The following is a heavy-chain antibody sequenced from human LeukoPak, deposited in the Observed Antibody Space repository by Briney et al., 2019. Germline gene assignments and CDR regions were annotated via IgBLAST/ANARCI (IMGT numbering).Heavy chain of an antibody. CDR2: IAWNSGNT. J-gene: IGHJ4*02. CDR1: GFTFDNYA. V-gene: IGHV3-9*01. D-gene: IGHD3-10*01. CDR3: AKDMNSYGSGSSYNPWGPFDS. Sequence: PGRSLRLSCAASGFTFDNYAMHWVRQAPGKGLEWVSGIAWNSGNTGFADSVKARFTISRDNAENSLYLQMNSLTPEDTAFYFCAKDMNSYGSGSSYNPWGPFDSWGQGTLVTVSS.